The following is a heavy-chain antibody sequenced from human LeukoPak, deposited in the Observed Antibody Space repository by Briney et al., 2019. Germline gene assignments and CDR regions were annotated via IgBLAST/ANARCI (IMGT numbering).Heavy chain of an antibody. CDR2: ISGSGGST. D-gene: IGHD7-27*01. J-gene: IGHJ4*02. Sequence: GGSLRLSCAASGFTLSSFSLSWDRPAPGQGLEWVAAISGSGGSTYYADSVKGRFTISRDNSKNTLYLQMNSLRAEDTAVYYCAILPWGLDFDYWGQGTLVTVSS. V-gene: IGHV3-23*01. CDR1: GFTLSSFS. CDR3: AILPWGLDFDY.